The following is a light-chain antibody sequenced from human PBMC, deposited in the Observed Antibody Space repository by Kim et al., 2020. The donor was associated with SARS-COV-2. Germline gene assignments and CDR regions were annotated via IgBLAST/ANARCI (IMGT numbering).Light chain of an antibody. CDR1: SSDVGGYNF. Sequence: GQSLTIPCNRTSSDVGGYNFVSWYQQHPGKDPKLMISKANKLPAGVADRCSRPTSGNTASLTVSGLQTEDEADLYCTSYPGSNTVVFGGGTQLTVL. J-gene: IGLJ2*01. V-gene: IGLV2-8*01. CDR3: TSYPGSNTVV. CDR2: KAN.